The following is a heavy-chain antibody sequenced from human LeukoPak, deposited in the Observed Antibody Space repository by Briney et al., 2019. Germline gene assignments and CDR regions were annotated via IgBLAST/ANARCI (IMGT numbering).Heavy chain of an antibody. CDR2: INTDGSST. CDR3: ATVDYHDAFDI. D-gene: IGHD3-16*01. V-gene: IGHV3-74*01. Sequence: GGSLRLSCAASGFTFSSYWMHWVRQAPGKGLVWVSRINTDGSSTSYADSVKGRFTISRDNAKNTLYLQMNSLRAEDTAVYYCATVDYHDAFDIWGQGTMVTVSS. CDR1: GFTFSSYW. J-gene: IGHJ3*02.